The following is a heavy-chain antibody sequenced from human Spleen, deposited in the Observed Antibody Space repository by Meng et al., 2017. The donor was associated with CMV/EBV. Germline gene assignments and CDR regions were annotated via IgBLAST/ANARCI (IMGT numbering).Heavy chain of an antibody. CDR1: GGSFSGYY. CDR2: INHSGST. V-gene: IGHV4-34*01. J-gene: IGHJ6*02. CDR3: ARGPLDYYYFGMDV. Sequence: GSLRLSCAVYGGSFSGYYWSWIRQPPGKGLEWIGEINHSGSTNYNPSLKSRVTISIDTSRNRFSLKVNSVTAADTAVYYCARGPLDYYYFGMDVWGHGTTVTVSS.